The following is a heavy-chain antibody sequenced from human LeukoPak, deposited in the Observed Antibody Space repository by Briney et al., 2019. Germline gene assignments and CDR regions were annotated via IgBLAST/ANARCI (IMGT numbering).Heavy chain of an antibody. D-gene: IGHD3-22*01. Sequence: GGSLRLSCAASGFTFSSYNMDWVRQAPGKGLEWVSFIDSSSRYIYQADSVKGRFTISRDNAKSSVFLQMNSLRAEDTALYYCARAPFYYDSSGYPYFDGWGQGTLVTVSS. CDR2: IDSSSRYI. V-gene: IGHV3-21*04. CDR1: GFTFSSYN. J-gene: IGHJ4*02. CDR3: ARAPFYYDSSGYPYFDG.